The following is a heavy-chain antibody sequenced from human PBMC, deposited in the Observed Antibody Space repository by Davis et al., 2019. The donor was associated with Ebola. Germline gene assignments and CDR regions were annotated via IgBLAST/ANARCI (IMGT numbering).Heavy chain of an antibody. CDR1: GGSFSGYY. CDR3: ARQAAAALDGLI. Sequence: MPSETLSLTCAAYGGSFSGYYWSWIRQAPGKGLEWIGEINHSGSTNYNPSLKSRVTISVDTSKNQFSLKLSSVTAADTAVYYCARQAAAALDGLIWGQGTLVTASS. CDR2: INHSGST. V-gene: IGHV4-34*01. J-gene: IGHJ4*02. D-gene: IGHD6-13*01.